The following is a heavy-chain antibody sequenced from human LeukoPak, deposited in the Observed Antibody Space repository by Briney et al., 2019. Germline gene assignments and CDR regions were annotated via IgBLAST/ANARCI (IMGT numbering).Heavy chain of an antibody. D-gene: IGHD1-26*01. CDR3: ARGYIGPDY. Sequence: GGSLRLSCAASGFTFSSYWMHWVRQAPGKGLVWVSRTDNDGSSATYADSVKGRFTISRDNAKNTLYLQMNSLGAEDTALYYCARGYIGPDYWGQGTLVTVSS. V-gene: IGHV3-74*01. CDR2: TDNDGSSA. J-gene: IGHJ4*02. CDR1: GFTFSSYW.